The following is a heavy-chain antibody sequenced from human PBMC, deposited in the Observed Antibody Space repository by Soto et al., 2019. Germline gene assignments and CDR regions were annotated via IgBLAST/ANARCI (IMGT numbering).Heavy chain of an antibody. Sequence: PSETLSLTCTVSGGSISSSSYYWGWIRQPPGKGLEWIGSIYYSGSTYYNPSLKSRVTISVDTSKNQLSLKLSSVTAADTAVYYCARHIMYYDSSGYYSRTRLDPWGQGTLVTVSS. J-gene: IGHJ5*02. CDR3: ARHIMYYDSSGYYSRTRLDP. CDR1: GGSISSSSYY. CDR2: IYYSGST. D-gene: IGHD3-22*01. V-gene: IGHV4-39*01.